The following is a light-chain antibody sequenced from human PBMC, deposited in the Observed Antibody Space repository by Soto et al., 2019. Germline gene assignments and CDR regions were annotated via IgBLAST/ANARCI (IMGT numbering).Light chain of an antibody. Sequence: QSVLTQPASVPGSPGQSITISCTGTSRDDGGYNYVSWYQQHPGKALKLMIYDASNRPSGVSNRFSGSKSGNTASLTISGLQAEDEADYYCSSYTSSSTLFGGGTKLTVL. CDR2: DAS. CDR3: SSYTSSSTL. J-gene: IGLJ2*01. CDR1: SRDDGGYNY. V-gene: IGLV2-14*01.